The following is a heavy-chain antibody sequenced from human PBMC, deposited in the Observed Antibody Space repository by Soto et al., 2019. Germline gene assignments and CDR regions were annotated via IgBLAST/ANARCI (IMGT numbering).Heavy chain of an antibody. D-gene: IGHD3-9*01. CDR1: DDFISSYY. CDR3: ARADYEILTGSYAMDV. CDR2: VSTNGAT. J-gene: IGHJ6*02. V-gene: IGHV4-4*07. Sequence: SETLSLTCTVSDDFISSYYWNWIRQPAGKGLEWIGRVSTNGATNYNPSLESRVTMSVDTSKNQFSLKLTSVTAADTAVYFCARADYEILTGSYAMDVWGQGTTVT.